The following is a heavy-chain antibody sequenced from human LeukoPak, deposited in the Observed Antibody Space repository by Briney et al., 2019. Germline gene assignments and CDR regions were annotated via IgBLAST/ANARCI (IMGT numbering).Heavy chain of an antibody. D-gene: IGHD1-1*01. CDR2: INPNSGGT. J-gene: IGHJ4*02. V-gene: IGHV1-2*02. Sequence: ASVKVSCKASGYTFTGYYMHWVRQAPGQGLEWMGWINPNSGGTNYAQKFQGRVTMTRDTSISTAYMELSRLRSDDTAVYYCARGREDWNPYEGGLYDYWGQGTLVTVSS. CDR1: GYTFTGYY. CDR3: ARGREDWNPYEGGLYDY.